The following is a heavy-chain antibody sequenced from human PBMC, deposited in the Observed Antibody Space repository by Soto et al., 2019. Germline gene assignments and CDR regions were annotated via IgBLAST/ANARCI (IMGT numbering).Heavy chain of an antibody. V-gene: IGHV4-59*01. D-gene: IGHD2-21*02. CDR1: GGSISSYY. CDR3: ARASLEPLLSRSNWFDP. CDR2: IYYSGST. Sequence: PSETLSLTCTVSGGSISSYYWSWIRQPPGKGLEWIGYIYYSGSTNYNPSLKSRVTISVDTSKNQFSLKLSSVTAADTAVYYCARASLEPLLSRSNWFDPWGQGTLVTVSS. J-gene: IGHJ5*02.